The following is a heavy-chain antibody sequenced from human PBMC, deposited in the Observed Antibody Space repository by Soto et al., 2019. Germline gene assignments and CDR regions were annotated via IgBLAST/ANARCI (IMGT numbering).Heavy chain of an antibody. D-gene: IGHD6-19*01. CDR1: GYTFTSYG. Sequence: QVQLVQSGAEVKKPGASVKVSCKASGYTFTSYGISWVRQAPGQGLEWMGWISAYNSNTNYAQKIQGKVTMTTDTSTSPAYMELRSLRSDDTAVYYCARGYSSAPGRGWFDPLGQGTLVTVSS. CDR3: ARGYSSAPGRGWFDP. CDR2: ISAYNSNT. J-gene: IGHJ5*02. V-gene: IGHV1-18*04.